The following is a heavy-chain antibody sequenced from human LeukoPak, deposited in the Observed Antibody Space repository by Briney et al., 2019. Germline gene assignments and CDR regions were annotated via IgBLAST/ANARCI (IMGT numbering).Heavy chain of an antibody. CDR2: IGGLGGST. CDR3: AKRPDRSYYDGTGYYYFDY. CDR1: GFTFSSYA. D-gene: IGHD3-22*01. Sequence: GGSLRLSCAASGFTFSSYAMSWVRQAPGKGLEWVSSIGGLGGSTFYAVSVKGRFTISRDNSKNTLYLQMNSLRAEDTAVYYCAKRPDRSYYDGTGYYYFDYWGQETLVTVSS. J-gene: IGHJ4*02. V-gene: IGHV3-23*01.